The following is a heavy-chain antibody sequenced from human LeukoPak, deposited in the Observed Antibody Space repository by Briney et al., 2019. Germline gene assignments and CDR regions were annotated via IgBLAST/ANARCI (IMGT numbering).Heavy chain of an antibody. CDR1: GFTFDDYA. J-gene: IGHJ4*02. CDR2: IIGDGGST. D-gene: IGHD6-6*01. Sequence: PGGSLRLSCAASGFTFDDYAMHWVRQAPGKGLEYVSLIIGDGGSTYYADSVKGRFTISRDNSKNSLYLQMNSLRTEDTALYYCVCSSSWSFYYFDYWGQGTPVTVSS. CDR3: VCSSSWSFYYFDY. V-gene: IGHV3-43*02.